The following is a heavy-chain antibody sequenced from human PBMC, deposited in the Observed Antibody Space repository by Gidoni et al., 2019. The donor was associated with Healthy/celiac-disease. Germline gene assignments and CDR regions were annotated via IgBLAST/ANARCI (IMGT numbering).Heavy chain of an antibody. D-gene: IGHD6-13*01. CDR1: AYSFTSYW. CDR3: ARRGVAAAGDY. Sequence: EVQLVQSGAEVNKPGESRKTSCKGSAYSFTSYWIVWVRQLPGTGLEWMGIIYPGDSDTRYSPSFQGQVTISADKSISTAYLQWSSLKASDTAMYYCARRGVAAAGDYWGQGTLVTVSS. V-gene: IGHV5-51*01. J-gene: IGHJ4*02. CDR2: IYPGDSDT.